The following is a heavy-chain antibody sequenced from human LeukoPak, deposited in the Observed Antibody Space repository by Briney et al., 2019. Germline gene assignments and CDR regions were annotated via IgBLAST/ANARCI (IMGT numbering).Heavy chain of an antibody. Sequence: GGSLRLSCAAPGFTFSSYGMHWVRQAPGKGLEWVSVIYSGGSTYYADSVKGRFTISRDNSKNTLYLQMNSLRAEDTAVYYCARDSVRDGNWNYYSWFDPWGQGTLVTVSS. CDR3: ARDSVRDGNWNYYSWFDP. J-gene: IGHJ5*02. V-gene: IGHV3-NL1*01. CDR2: IYSGGST. D-gene: IGHD1-7*01. CDR1: GFTFSSYG.